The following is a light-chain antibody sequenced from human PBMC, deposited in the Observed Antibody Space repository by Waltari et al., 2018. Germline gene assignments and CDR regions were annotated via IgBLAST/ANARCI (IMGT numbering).Light chain of an antibody. J-gene: IGLJ2*01. CDR1: NIGAKL. Sequence: SYVLTQPPSVSVAPGQTAKFTCEGNNIGAKLVHWYQQKPGQAPVVVPNADSHRPSGIPGRVSGSNSGNTATLTISRVEAGDEADYYCQVWDSNSEESVVFGGGTKLTVL. CDR2: ADS. CDR3: QVWDSNSEESVV. V-gene: IGLV3-21*02.